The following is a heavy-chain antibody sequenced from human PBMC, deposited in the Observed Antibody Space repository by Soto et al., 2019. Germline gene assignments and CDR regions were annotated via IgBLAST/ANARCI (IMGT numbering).Heavy chain of an antibody. Sequence: QVQLVQSGAEVKKPGASVKVSCKASGYTFTSYDINWVRQATGQGLEYLGWMNPNSGNTAYVQKFQGRVTMTGDTSITTAYMDLSSLRSEDTAVYFCARGIKYGAYSRWFDPWGQGTLVTVSS. D-gene: IGHD4-17*01. CDR1: GYTFTSYD. CDR3: ARGIKYGAYSRWFDP. CDR2: MNPNSGNT. V-gene: IGHV1-8*01. J-gene: IGHJ5*02.